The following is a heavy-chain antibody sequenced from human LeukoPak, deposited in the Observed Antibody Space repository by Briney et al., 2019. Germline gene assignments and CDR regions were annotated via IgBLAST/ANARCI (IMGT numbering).Heavy chain of an antibody. J-gene: IGHJ1*01. CDR2: ISYDGSNK. V-gene: IGHV3-30-3*01. D-gene: IGHD5-18*01. CDR3: ARPGGYPYFQH. CDR1: GFTFSSYV. Sequence: TGGSLRLSCAASGFTFSSYVMHWVRQAPGKGLEWVAVISYDGSNKYYADSVKGRFTISRDNSKNTLYLQMNSLRAEDTAVYYCARPGGYPYFQHWGQGTLVTVSS.